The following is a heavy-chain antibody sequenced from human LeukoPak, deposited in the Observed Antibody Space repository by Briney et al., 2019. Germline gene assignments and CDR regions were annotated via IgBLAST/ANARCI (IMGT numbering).Heavy chain of an antibody. CDR2: IVVGSGNT. D-gene: IGHD3-22*01. Sequence: GASVKISCKASGFTFTSSAMQWVRQARGQRLEWIGWIVVGSGNTNYAQKFQERVTITRDMSTSTAYMELSSLRSEDTAVYYCAADALYYYDSSGYRYWGQGTLVTVSS. CDR1: GFTFTSSA. V-gene: IGHV1-58*02. CDR3: AADALYYYDSSGYRY. J-gene: IGHJ4*02.